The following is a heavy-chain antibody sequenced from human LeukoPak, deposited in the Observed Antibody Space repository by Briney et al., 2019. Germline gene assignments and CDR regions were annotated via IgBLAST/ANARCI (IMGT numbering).Heavy chain of an antibody. CDR2: ISNSGGST. CDR1: GFTFNTHT. V-gene: IGHV3-23*01. J-gene: IGHJ4*02. CDR3: AKGKERESRLDF. Sequence: GGTLRLSCAASGFTFNTHTMYWVRHAPGKGLEWVSGISNSGGSTYYADSVKGRFTISRDNPKNTPYLQINSLRAQATPLYYCAKGKERESRLDFWGQGTLVTVSS. D-gene: IGHD1-1*01.